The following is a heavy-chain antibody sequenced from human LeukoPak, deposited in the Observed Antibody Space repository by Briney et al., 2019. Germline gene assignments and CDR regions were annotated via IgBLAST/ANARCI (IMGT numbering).Heavy chain of an antibody. CDR2: ISAYNGNT. CDR3: AREGACGGRYTLFDY. CDR1: GYTFTSYG. J-gene: IGHJ4*02. Sequence: GASVKVSCKASGYTFTSYGISWVRQAPGQGLEWMGWISAYNGNTNYAQKLQGRVTMTTDTSTSTAYMELRSLRSDDTAVYYCAREGACGGRYTLFDYWGQGTLVTVSS. V-gene: IGHV1-18*01. D-gene: IGHD2-21*01.